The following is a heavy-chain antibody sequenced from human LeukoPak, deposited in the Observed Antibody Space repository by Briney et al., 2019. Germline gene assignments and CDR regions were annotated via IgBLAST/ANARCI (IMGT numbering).Heavy chain of an antibody. J-gene: IGHJ4*02. Sequence: GGSLRLSCAASGFTFSTYSMNWARQAPGKGLEWVSYISSSSSTIYYADSVKGRFTISRDNAKNSLYLQMNNLRAEDAAVYYCARDSSPDSWGQGTLVTVSS. V-gene: IGHV3-48*01. CDR3: ARDSSPDS. D-gene: IGHD6-13*01. CDR1: GFTFSTYS. CDR2: ISSSSSTI.